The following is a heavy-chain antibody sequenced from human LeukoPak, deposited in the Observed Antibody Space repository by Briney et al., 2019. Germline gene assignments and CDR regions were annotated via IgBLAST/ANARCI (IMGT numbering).Heavy chain of an antibody. J-gene: IGHJ4*02. V-gene: IGHV3-74*01. D-gene: IGHD4-17*01. Sequence: PGGSLRLSCAASGFTFSNYWMHWVRQAPGKGLVWVSRIKGDGGSPTYADSVKGRFTISRDNAKNTLYLQMNSLRAEDTAVYYCARGAYDFDYWGQGTLVTVSS. CDR1: GFTFSNYW. CDR2: IKGDGGSP. CDR3: ARGAYDFDY.